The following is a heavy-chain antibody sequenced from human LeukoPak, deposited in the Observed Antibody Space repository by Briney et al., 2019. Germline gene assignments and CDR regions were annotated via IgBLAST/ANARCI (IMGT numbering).Heavy chain of an antibody. CDR2: ISAYNGNT. V-gene: IGHV1-18*01. CDR3: ARDVRARTPTWFYFDY. J-gene: IGHJ4*02. Sequence: GASVKVSCKASGYTFTSYGINWVRQAPGQGLEWMGWISAYNGNTNYAQKLQGRVTMTTDTSTSTAYMELRSLRSDDTAVYYCARDVRARTPTWFYFDYWGQGTLVTVSS. CDR1: GYTFTSYG. D-gene: IGHD3-22*01.